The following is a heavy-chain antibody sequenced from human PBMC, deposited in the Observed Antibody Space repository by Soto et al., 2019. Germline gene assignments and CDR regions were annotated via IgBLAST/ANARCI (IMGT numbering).Heavy chain of an antibody. CDR3: AREVLLWFGELFDSDYYGMDV. Sequence: SETLSLTCAVYGGSFSCYYWSWIRQPPGKGLEWIGEINHSGSTNYNPSLKSRVTISVDTSKNQFSLKLSSVTAADTAVYYCAREVLLWFGELFDSDYYGMDVWGQGTTVTVSS. CDR2: INHSGST. CDR1: GGSFSCYY. D-gene: IGHD3-10*01. J-gene: IGHJ6*02. V-gene: IGHV4-34*01.